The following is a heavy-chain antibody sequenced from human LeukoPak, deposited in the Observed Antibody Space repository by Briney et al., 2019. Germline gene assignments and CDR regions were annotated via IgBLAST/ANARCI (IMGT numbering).Heavy chain of an antibody. D-gene: IGHD2-15*01. CDR2: IYYSGST. Sequence: SQTLSLTCTVSGGSISSGDYYWSWIRQPPGKGLAWIGYIYYSGSTNYDPSLKSRVTISVDTSNNQFSLQLSSVTAADTAVYYCARVLVCSGGSCYSGFVGAFDIWRQGTMVTVSS. CDR1: GGSISSGDYY. V-gene: IGHV4-61*08. CDR3: ARVLVCSGGSCYSGFVGAFDI. J-gene: IGHJ3*02.